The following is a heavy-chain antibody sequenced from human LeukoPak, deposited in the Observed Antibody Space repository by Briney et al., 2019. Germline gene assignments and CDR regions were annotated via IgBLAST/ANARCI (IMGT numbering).Heavy chain of an antibody. D-gene: IGHD6-19*01. CDR3: AKGWTTSGFTHSDAFDI. V-gene: IGHV1-2*02. CDR2: INPNSGGT. Sequence: GASVKVSCKASGYTFTGYFMHWVRQAPGQGLEWMGWINPNSGGTNYAQKFQGRVTMTRDTSISTAYMELSRLRSDDTAVYYCAKGWTTSGFTHSDAFDIWGQGTMVTVSS. J-gene: IGHJ3*02. CDR1: GYTFTGYF.